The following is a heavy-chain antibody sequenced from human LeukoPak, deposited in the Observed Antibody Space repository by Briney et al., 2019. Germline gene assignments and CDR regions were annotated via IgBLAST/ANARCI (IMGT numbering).Heavy chain of an antibody. Sequence: GGSLTLSCTASGFIFSDYSMTWVRQAPGKGLEWVSTIRKNGGDTYYADSVKGRFTISRDNSKNTVFLEMNSLRAEDTAVYYCSKGGYAPYFGAWGQALLATVSS. CDR3: SKGGYAPYFGA. V-gene: IGHV3-23*01. J-gene: IGHJ5*02. CDR2: IRKNGGDT. D-gene: IGHD2-15*01. CDR1: GFIFSDYS.